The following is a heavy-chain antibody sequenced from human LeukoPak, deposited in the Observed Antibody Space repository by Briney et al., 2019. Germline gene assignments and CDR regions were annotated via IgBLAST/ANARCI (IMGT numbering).Heavy chain of an antibody. J-gene: IGHJ6*03. CDR2: IYSNGIT. CDR1: GGSISTYY. Sequence: SETLSLTCTVSGGSISTYYWSWIRQPAGKGLEWIGRIYSNGITNYNPSLKSRLTMSVDTSKKELSLKLTSVTAADTGVCYCASSPNFYYYYMDVWGKGTTVTVSS. CDR3: ASSPNFYYYYMDV. V-gene: IGHV4-4*07.